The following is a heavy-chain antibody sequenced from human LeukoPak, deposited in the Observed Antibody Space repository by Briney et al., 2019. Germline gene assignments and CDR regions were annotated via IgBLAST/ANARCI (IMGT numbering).Heavy chain of an antibody. D-gene: IGHD1-26*01. CDR2: INHSGST. J-gene: IGHJ4*02. V-gene: IGHV4-34*01. CDR1: GGSFSGYY. Sequence: PSETLSLTCAVYGGSFSGYYWSWIRQPPGKGLEWIGEINHSGSTNYNPSLKSRVTMSVDTSKNQFSLKLSSVTAADTAVYYCAREVGGSYDFDYWGERTMVTVCS. CDR3: AREVGGSYDFDY.